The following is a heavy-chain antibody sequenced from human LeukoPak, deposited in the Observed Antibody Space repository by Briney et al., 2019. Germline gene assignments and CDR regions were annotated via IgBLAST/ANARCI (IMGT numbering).Heavy chain of an antibody. CDR2: IYYNGIT. CDR3: ATSWELLT. CDR1: GGSISSSTYH. J-gene: IGHJ1*01. V-gene: IGHV4-39*01. Sequence: PSETLSLTCTVSGGSISSSTYHWGRIRQPPGKGLEWIGTIYYNGITYYNPSLKSRVTISVDTSRNQFSLKLSSVTAADTAVYYCATSWELLTWGQGTLVTVSS. D-gene: IGHD1-26*01.